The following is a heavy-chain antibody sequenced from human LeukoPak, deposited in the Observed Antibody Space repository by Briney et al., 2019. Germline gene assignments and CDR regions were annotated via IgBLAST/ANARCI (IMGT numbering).Heavy chain of an antibody. J-gene: IGHJ2*01. Sequence: SETLSLTCTVSGGSISSHYWSWIRQPPGKGLEWIGYVSYSGSTNYNPSLKSRVAISVDTSKNQFSLKLTSVTAADTAVYYCARSPQWLADWYFDLWGRGTLVTVSS. CDR2: VSYSGST. CDR3: ARSPQWLADWYFDL. CDR1: GGSISSHY. V-gene: IGHV4-59*11. D-gene: IGHD6-19*01.